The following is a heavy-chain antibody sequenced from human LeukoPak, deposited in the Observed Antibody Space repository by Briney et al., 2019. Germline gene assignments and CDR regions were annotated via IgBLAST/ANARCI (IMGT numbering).Heavy chain of an antibody. CDR2: ISGSSSTT. J-gene: IGHJ4*02. D-gene: IGHD3-10*01. CDR1: GFTFSSYS. Sequence: GGSLRLSCAASGFTFSSYSMNWIRQAPGKGLEWVSYISGSSSTTHYADSVKGRFTISRDNSKNTLYLQMNSLRAEDTAVYYCAKLWVGAWYFDYWGQGTLVTVSS. CDR3: AKLWVGAWYFDY. V-gene: IGHV3-48*01.